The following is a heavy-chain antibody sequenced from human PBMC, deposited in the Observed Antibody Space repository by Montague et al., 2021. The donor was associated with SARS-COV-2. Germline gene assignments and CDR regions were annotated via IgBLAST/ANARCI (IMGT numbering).Heavy chain of an antibody. J-gene: IGHJ4*02. CDR1: GGSINSNF. CDR3: ARTRGYDPLFDF. V-gene: IGHV4-59*01. D-gene: IGHD5-12*01. Sequence: SETLSLTCTVSGGSINSNFWSWTRQPPGKGLEWIGYIYYSGSTNYNPSLKSRVTISVDTSKKQFSLQLSSVTAADTAVYYCARTRGYDPLFDFWGQGTLVTVSS. CDR2: IYYSGST.